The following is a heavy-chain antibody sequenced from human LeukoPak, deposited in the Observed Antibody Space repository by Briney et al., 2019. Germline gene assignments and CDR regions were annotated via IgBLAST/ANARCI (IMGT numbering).Heavy chain of an antibody. Sequence: SETLSLTCAVYGGSFSGYYWSWIRQPPGKGLEWIGEISHSGGTNYNPSLKSRVTISEDTSKNQFSLKLNSVTAADTAVYYCARGPYYFGSGSYYLWGQGTLVTVSS. J-gene: IGHJ4*02. D-gene: IGHD3-10*01. CDR3: ARGPYYFGSGSYYL. CDR2: ISHSGGT. CDR1: GGSFSGYY. V-gene: IGHV4-34*01.